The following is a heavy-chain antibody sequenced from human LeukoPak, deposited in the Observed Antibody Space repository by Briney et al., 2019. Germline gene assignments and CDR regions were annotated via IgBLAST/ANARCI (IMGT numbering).Heavy chain of an antibody. CDR2: INPNSGGT. J-gene: IGHJ4*02. V-gene: IGHV1-2*02. CDR1: GYTFTGYY. D-gene: IGHD5-18*01. Sequence: ASVKVSCKASGYTFTGYYMHWVRQAPGQGLEWMGWINPNSGGTNYAQKFQGRVTMTRDTSISTAYMELSRLRSDDTAVYYCARGRTKYSYDFDYWGQGTLVTVSS. CDR3: ARGRTKYSYDFDY.